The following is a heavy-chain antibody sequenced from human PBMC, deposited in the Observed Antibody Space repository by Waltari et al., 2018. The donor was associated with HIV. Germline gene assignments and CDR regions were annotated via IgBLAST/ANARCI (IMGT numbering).Heavy chain of an antibody. J-gene: IGHJ6*02. CDR1: GFTFSSYV. CDR2: IWYDGTNK. D-gene: IGHD2-15*01. CDR3: ARDRSEGGGYYYYGLDV. Sequence: QVQLVESGGGVVQPGRSLRLSCAASGFTFSSYVLQWVRQAPGKGLEGVAVIWYDGTNKYYADSVKGRFTISRDNSKNTLYLQMNSLRAEDTAVYYCARDRSEGGGYYYYGLDVWGQGTTVTVSS. V-gene: IGHV3-33*01.